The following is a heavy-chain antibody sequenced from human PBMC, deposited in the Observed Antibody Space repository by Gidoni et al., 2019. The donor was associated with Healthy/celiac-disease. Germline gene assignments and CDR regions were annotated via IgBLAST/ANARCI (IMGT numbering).Heavy chain of an antibody. CDR3: TRDRKYYYDSSGYEIPGYFDL. V-gene: IGHV3-49*05. CDR1: GFTFGDYA. Sequence: EVQLVESGGGLVKPGRSLRLSCTASGFTFGDYAMSWFRQAPGKGLEWVGFIRSKAYGGTTEYAASVKGRFTISRDDSKSIAYLQMNSLKTEDTAVYYCTRDRKYYYDSSGYEIPGYFDLWGRGTLVTVSS. J-gene: IGHJ2*01. CDR2: IRSKAYGGTT. D-gene: IGHD3-22*01.